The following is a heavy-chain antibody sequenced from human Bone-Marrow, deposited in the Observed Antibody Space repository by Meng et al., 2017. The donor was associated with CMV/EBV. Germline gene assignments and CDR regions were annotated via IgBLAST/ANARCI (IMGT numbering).Heavy chain of an antibody. J-gene: IGHJ5*02. CDR2: IYYSGST. CDR3: ARALYDILTGYNNWFDP. V-gene: IGHV4-39*07. D-gene: IGHD3-9*01. CDR1: GGSISSSSYY. Sequence: SEPLSLTCTVSGGSISSSSYYWGWIRQPPGKGLEWIGSIYYSGSTYYNPSLKSRVTISVDTSKNQFSLKLSSVTAADTAVYYCARALYDILTGYNNWFDPWGQGTLVTVSS.